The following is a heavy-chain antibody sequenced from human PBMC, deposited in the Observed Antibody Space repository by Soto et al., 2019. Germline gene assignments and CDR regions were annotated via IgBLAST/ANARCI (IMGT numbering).Heavy chain of an antibody. V-gene: IGHV1-69*13. Sequence: SVKVSCKASGGTFSSYAISWVRQAPGQGLEWMGGIIPIFGTANYAQKFQGRVTITADESTSTAYMELSSLRSEDTAVYYCARMSYHASSGYIYYYYGMDVGGKGPTVTVS. CDR3: ARMSYHASSGYIYYYYGMDV. J-gene: IGHJ6*04. CDR2: IIPIFGTA. D-gene: IGHD3-22*01. CDR1: GGTFSSYA.